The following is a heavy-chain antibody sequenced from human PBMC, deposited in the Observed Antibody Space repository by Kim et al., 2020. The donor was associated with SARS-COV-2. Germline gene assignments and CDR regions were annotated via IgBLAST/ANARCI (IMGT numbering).Heavy chain of an antibody. CDR1: GFTFSSYS. Sequence: GWSLRLSCAASGFTFSSYSMNWVRQAPGKGLEWVSYISSSSSTIYYADSVKGRFTISRDNAKNSLYLQINSLRAEDTAVYYCARPDYGIGMDVWGQGTTVTASS. D-gene: IGHD4-17*01. J-gene: IGHJ6*02. CDR3: ARPDYGIGMDV. CDR2: ISSSSSTI. V-gene: IGHV3-48*01.